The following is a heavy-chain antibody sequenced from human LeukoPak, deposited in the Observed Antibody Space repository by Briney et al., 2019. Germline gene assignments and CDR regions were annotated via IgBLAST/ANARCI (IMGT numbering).Heavy chain of an antibody. CDR2: IYSGGSI. CDR1: GFTVSSNY. Sequence: GGSLRLSCAASGFTVSSNYMSWVRQAPGKGLEWVSVIYSGGSIYYADSVKGRFTISRDNSKNTLYLQMNSLRAEDTAVYYCAREGYCSSTSCYTLGDAFDIWGQGTMVTVSS. CDR3: AREGYCSSTSCYTLGDAFDI. J-gene: IGHJ3*02. V-gene: IGHV3-53*01. D-gene: IGHD2-2*02.